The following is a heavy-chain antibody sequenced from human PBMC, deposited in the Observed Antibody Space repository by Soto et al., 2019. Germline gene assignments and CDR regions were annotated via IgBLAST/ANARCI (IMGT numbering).Heavy chain of an antibody. V-gene: IGHV3-9*01. CDR2: NSWNSGNI. CDR3: ARGTIFGVAHRYHFDS. J-gene: IGHJ4*02. CDR1: GLGFGDID. D-gene: IGHD3-3*01. Sequence: EVQLVESGGGLVKLGGSRSLSFAASGLGFGDIDRHWFGQAPGKGRGWVPGNSWNSGNIGYADSVKGRFTISRDNAKNSLYLQMNSLRVEDTAFYYCARGTIFGVAHRYHFDSWGQGTLVTVSS.